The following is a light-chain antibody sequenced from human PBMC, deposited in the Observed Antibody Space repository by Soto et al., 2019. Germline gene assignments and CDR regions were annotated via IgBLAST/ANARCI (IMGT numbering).Light chain of an antibody. Sequence: DIQMTQSPSSLSASVGDRVTITCQASQDISNYLNWYQQKPGKAPKLLIYDASNLETGVPSRFSGSGSSADFPFTISSLPPEDIETYYYEQYDNLYTFGHATKLEIK. CDR2: DAS. J-gene: IGKJ2*01. CDR1: QDISNY. V-gene: IGKV1-33*01. CDR3: EQYDNLYT.